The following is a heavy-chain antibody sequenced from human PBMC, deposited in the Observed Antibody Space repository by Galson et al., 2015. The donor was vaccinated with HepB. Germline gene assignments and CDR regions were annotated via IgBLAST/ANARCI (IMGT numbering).Heavy chain of an antibody. Sequence: SVKVSCKASGYTFTSYDINWVRQATGQGLEWMGWMNPNSGNTGYAQKFQGRVTMTRNISISTAYMELSSLRSEDTAVYYCATSPWLVGAFDIWGQGTMVTVSS. J-gene: IGHJ3*02. CDR3: ATSPWLVGAFDI. D-gene: IGHD6-19*01. V-gene: IGHV1-8*01. CDR1: GYTFTSYD. CDR2: MNPNSGNT.